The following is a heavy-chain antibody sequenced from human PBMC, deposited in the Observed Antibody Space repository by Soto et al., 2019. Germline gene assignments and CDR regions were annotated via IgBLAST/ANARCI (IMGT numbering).Heavy chain of an antibody. CDR2: ISYDGNNK. CDR1: GFTFSHYA. D-gene: IGHD4-17*01. J-gene: IGHJ4*02. CDR3: ARGPSYSDSYFDH. V-gene: IGHV3-30*03. Sequence: PGGSLRLSCSASGFTFSHYAMRWVRQAPGKGLQWLAVISYDGNNKYYADSVEGRFTISRDNSKNTVYLQMNSLRLEDTAVYYCARGPSYSDSYFDHWGQGTLVTVSS.